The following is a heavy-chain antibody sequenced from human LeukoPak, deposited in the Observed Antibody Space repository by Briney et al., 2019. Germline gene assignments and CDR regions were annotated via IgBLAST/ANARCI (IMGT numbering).Heavy chain of an antibody. CDR3: ARSDEKFIAAPD. V-gene: IGHV3-23*01. Sequence: HSGGSLRLSCAASGFTFSSYAMSWVRQAPGKGLEWVSAISGSGGSTYYADSVKGRFTISRDNAKNSLYLQMNSLRAEDTAVYYCARSDEKFIAAPDWGQGTLVTVSS. J-gene: IGHJ4*02. CDR2: ISGSGGST. D-gene: IGHD6-13*01. CDR1: GFTFSSYA.